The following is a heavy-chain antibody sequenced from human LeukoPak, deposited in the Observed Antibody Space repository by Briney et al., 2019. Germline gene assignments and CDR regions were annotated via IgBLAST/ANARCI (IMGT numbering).Heavy chain of an antibody. CDR3: AKARYSSGWRKYFQH. J-gene: IGHJ1*01. CDR2: ISGSGGST. Sequence: GGSLRLSCAASGFTFISYAMSWVRQAPGKGLEWVSAISGSGGSTYYADSVKVRFTISRDNSKNTLYLQMNSLRAEDTAVYYCAKARYSSGWRKYFQHWGQGTLVTVFS. V-gene: IGHV3-23*01. CDR1: GFTFISYA. D-gene: IGHD6-19*01.